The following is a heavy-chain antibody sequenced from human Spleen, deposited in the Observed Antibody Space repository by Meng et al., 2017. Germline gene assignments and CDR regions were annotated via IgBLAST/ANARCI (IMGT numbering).Heavy chain of an antibody. Sequence: VQLQASGPGLVKPSPTLSLTCTGSGGSISSGGYYWSWIRQHPGKGLEWIGYIYYSGSTYYNPSLKSLVTISVDTSKNQFSLKLSSVTAADTAVYYCARGPTTMAHDFDYWGQGTLVTVSS. CDR2: IYYSGST. CDR3: ARGPTTMAHDFDY. D-gene: IGHD4-11*01. V-gene: IGHV4-31*01. CDR1: GGSISSGGYY. J-gene: IGHJ4*02.